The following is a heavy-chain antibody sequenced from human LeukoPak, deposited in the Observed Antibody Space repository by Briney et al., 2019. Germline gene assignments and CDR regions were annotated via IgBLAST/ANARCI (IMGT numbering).Heavy chain of an antibody. J-gene: IGHJ3*01. D-gene: IGHD6-19*01. CDR2: TYYRSKWYY. V-gene: IGHV6-1*01. CDR1: GDSVSSINAA. CDR3: AREGTVYGSGWRNAFDV. Sequence: SQTLSLTCDLSGDSVSSINAAWNWIRQSPSSGLEWLGRTYYRSKWYYDYAVSVKSRISINSDTAKNQFSLHLNSVTPDDTAVYYCAREGTVYGSGWRNAFDVWGLGTMVTVSS.